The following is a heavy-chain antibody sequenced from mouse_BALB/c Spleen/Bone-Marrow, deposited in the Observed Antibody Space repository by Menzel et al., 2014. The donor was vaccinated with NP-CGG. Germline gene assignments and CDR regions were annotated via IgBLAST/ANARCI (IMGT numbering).Heavy chain of an antibody. CDR1: GFDFSRYW. Sequence: EVQLVESGGGPVQPGGSLKLSCAASGFDFSRYWMSWVRQAPGKGLQWIGEINPESNTINYTPSLKDKFIISRDNAKNTLYLQMSTVRSEDTALYCCARLGYYGWFAYWGQGTLVTVSA. CDR2: INPESNTI. CDR3: ARLGYYGWFAY. V-gene: IGHV4-1*02. D-gene: IGHD2-3*01. J-gene: IGHJ3*01.